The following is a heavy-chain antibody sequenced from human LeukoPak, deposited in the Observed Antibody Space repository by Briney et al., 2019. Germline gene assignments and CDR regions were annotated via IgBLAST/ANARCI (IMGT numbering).Heavy chain of an antibody. CDR1: GGPFSFYY. CDR3: ARTYGGYGDWFDP. V-gene: IGHV4-34*01. CDR2: LTHCGRT. Sequence: SETVSLPCAVCGGPFSFYYWSWTRQPPGKGREWIGELTHCGRTNHNPSLKTRLTISIDTSKNEFSLKVSSVAAADKDVYYCARTYGGYGDWFDPWGQGTLVTVSS. J-gene: IGHJ5*02. D-gene: IGHD5-12*01.